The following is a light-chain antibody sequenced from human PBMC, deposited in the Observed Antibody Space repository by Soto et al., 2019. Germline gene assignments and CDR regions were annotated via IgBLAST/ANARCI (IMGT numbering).Light chain of an antibody. J-gene: IGKJ5*01. CDR2: GSS. CDR1: QSVSSNN. Sequence: EIVLTQSPGTLSLSPGEGATLSCRASQSVSSNNLAWYHQKPGQPPRLLIYGSSSTATGITDRFSGSGSETDFTLTISRLEPEDFAVYYCQQYDNSITFGQGTRLEIE. CDR3: QQYDNSIT. V-gene: IGKV3-20*01.